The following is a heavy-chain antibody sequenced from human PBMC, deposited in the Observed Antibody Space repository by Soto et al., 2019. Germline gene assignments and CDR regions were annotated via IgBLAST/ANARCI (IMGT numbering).Heavy chain of an antibody. CDR1: GFTFNSYY. V-gene: IGHV3-7*03. CDR2: IKQDGSDK. CDR3: ATDSPFDY. J-gene: IGHJ4*02. D-gene: IGHD4-4*01. Sequence: PGGSLRLSCATSGFTFNSYYMSWVRQAPGKGLEWVANIKQDGSDKFYMDSVKGRFTISRDNSKNSVYLQMNSLTVEDTAVYYCATDSPFDYWGQGPLVTVSS.